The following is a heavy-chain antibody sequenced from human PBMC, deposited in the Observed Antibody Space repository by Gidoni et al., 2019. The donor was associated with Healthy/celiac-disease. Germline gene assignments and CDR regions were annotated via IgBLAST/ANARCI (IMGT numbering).Heavy chain of an antibody. J-gene: IGHJ4*02. D-gene: IGHD6-6*01. V-gene: IGHV3-30*18. CDR1: GFTFSSYG. CDR2: ISYDGINK. Sequence: QVQLVESGGGVVQPGRSLRLSCAASGFTFSSYGMHWVRQAPGKGLEWVAVISYDGINKYYADSVKGRFTISRDNSKNTLYLQMNSLRAEDTAVYYCAKEKQLAFDYWGQGTLVTVSS. CDR3: AKEKQLAFDY.